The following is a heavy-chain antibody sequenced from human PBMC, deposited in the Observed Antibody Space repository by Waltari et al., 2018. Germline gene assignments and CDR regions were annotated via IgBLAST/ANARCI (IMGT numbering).Heavy chain of an antibody. Sequence: EVQLVESGGGLVQPGGSLKLSCATSCFTSSGSASHWVRRASGKRLEWVGRIRSKPNSYATAYAASVKGRFTISRDDSKNTAYLQMNSLKTEDTAVYYCTPGNWYFDLWGRGTLVTVSS. CDR2: IRSKPNSYAT. CDR1: CFTSSGSA. V-gene: IGHV3-73*02. D-gene: IGHD3-10*01. J-gene: IGHJ2*01. CDR3: TPGNWYFDL.